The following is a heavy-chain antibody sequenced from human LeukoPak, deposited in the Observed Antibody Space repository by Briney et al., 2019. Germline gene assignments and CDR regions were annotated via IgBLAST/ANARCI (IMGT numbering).Heavy chain of an antibody. D-gene: IGHD6-19*01. J-gene: IGHJ4*02. CDR3: ASILSSGCFDY. CDR2: IYYSGST. V-gene: IGHV4-39*01. CDR1: GGSISSSSYY. Sequence: SETLSLTCTVSGGSISSSSYYWGWIRQPPGKGLEWIGSIYYSGSTYYNPSLKSRVTISVDTSKNQFSLKLSSVTAADTAVYYCASILSSGCFDYWGQGTLVTVSS.